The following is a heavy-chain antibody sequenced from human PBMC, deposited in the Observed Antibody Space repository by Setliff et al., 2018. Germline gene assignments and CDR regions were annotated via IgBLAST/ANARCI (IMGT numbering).Heavy chain of an antibody. CDR1: GGSICSGSYY. D-gene: IGHD1-1*01. Sequence: PSETLSLTCTVSGGSICSGSYYWSWIRQPAGKGLEWIGEINHSGSTNYNPSLESRVTISVDTSKNQFSLRLTSVTAADTAIYYCARVRNTQNGFFDYWSQGTLVTVSS. J-gene: IGHJ4*02. CDR3: ARVRNTQNGFFDY. CDR2: INHSGST. V-gene: IGHV4-61*10.